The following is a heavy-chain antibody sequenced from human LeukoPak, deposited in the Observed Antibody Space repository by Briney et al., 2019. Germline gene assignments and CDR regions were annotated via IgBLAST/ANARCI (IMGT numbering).Heavy chain of an antibody. V-gene: IGHV3-7*01. J-gene: IGHJ4*02. CDR2: IKQDGGEK. D-gene: IGHD1-26*01. CDR1: GFTFSSYW. Sequence: GGSLRLSCGASGFTFSSYWMTWVRQAPGKGLEWVADIKQDGGEKYYVDSVKGRFTISRDNAKNSLYLQMNSLRAEDTAVYYCARERSYSGSYDFDYWGQGTLVTVSS. CDR3: ARERSYSGSYDFDY.